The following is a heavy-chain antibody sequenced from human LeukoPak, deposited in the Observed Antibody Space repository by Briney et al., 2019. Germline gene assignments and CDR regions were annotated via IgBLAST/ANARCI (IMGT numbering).Heavy chain of an antibody. V-gene: IGHV1-2*02. CDR2: INPNSGGT. CDR1: GYTFTGYY. D-gene: IGHD3-10*01. Sequence: ASVKVSCKASGYTFTGYYMHWVRQAPGQGLEWMGWINPNSGGTNYAQKFQGRVTMTRDTSISTAYMELSRLRSDDTAVYYCARAEQRTYYYGSGSYPYYYYAMDVWGQGTTVTVSS. J-gene: IGHJ6*02. CDR3: ARAEQRTYYYGSGSYPYYYYAMDV.